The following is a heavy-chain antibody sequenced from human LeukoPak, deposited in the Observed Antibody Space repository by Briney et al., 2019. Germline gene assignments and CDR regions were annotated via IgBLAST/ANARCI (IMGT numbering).Heavy chain of an antibody. V-gene: IGHV4-31*03. CDR1: GGSISSGGYY. CDR3: ARGGSYDSSSRDY. CDR2: IYYSGST. Sequence: PSETLSLTCTVSGGSISSGGYYWSWIRQHPGKGLEWIGYIYYSGSTYYNPSLKSRVTISVDTSKNQFSLKLSSVTAADTAVYYCARGGSYDSSSRDYWGQGTLVTVSS. D-gene: IGHD3-22*01. J-gene: IGHJ4*02.